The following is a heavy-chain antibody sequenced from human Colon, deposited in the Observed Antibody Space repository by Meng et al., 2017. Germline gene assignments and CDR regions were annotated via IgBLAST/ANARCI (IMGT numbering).Heavy chain of an antibody. CDR1: GFTFSSYA. D-gene: IGHD3-9*01. V-gene: IGHV3-23*01. CDR3: AKPDYDILTGYRNYYYGMDV. CDR2: ISGSGGST. Sequence: GESLKISCAASGFTFSSYAMSWVRQAPGKGLEWVSAISGSGGSTYYADSVKGRFTISRDNSKNTLYLQMNSLRAEDTAVYYCAKPDYDILTGYRNYYYGMDVWGQGITVTVSS. J-gene: IGHJ6*02.